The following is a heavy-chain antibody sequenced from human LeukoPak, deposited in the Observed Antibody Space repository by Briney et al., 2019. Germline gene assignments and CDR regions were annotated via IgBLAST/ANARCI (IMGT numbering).Heavy chain of an antibody. CDR1: GASINSGYY. Sequence: SETLSLTCTVSGASINSGYYWGWIRQYPGKGLEWLGNIFYTGATSLNPSLKSRPLLSVDMSKNQFSLRLTSVTAADTAVYYCARVTGTSGRYYDFWGQGTLVTVSS. CDR2: IFYTGAT. J-gene: IGHJ4*02. CDR3: ARVTGTSGRYYDF. D-gene: IGHD3-10*01. V-gene: IGHV4-31*03.